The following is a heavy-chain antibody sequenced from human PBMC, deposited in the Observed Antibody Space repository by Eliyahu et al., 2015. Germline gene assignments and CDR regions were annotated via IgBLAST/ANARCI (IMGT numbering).Heavy chain of an antibody. CDR1: GFSFSNHA. CDR3: AKPFNRQPGPMDV. D-gene: IGHD2/OR15-2a*01. J-gene: IGHJ6*04. V-gene: IGHV3-23*01. Sequence: EVQLLESGGGLVQPGGSLRLSCGASGFSFSNHAMXWVRQVPGKGLEWVSTISGRGDTTYYADSVTGRFTISGDNSKNTLYLQMHSLTAEDTAVYYCAKPFNRQPGPMDVWGKGTTVTVSS. CDR2: ISGRGDTT.